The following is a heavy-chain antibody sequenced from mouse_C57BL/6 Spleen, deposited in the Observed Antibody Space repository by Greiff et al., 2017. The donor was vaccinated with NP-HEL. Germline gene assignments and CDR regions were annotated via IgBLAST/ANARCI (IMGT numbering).Heavy chain of an antibody. CDR2: IDPTSGGT. J-gene: IGHJ3*01. Sequence: QVQLQQSGAELVKPGASVKLSCKASGYTFTSYWMHWVKQRPGRGLEWIGRIDPTSGGTQYNEKFKRKATLTVDNPTNTAYMHRSSLTSEDSAVYYCARSYDGYYVRLAYWGQGTLVTVSA. CDR3: ARSYDGYYVRLAY. CDR1: GYTFTSYW. V-gene: IGHV1-72*01. D-gene: IGHD2-3*01.